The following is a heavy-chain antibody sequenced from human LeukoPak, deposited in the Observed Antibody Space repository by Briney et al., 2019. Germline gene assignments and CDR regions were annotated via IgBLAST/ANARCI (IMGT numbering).Heavy chain of an antibody. Sequence: PSETLSLTCTVSGGSISSYYWSWIRQPPGKGLEWIGYIYYSGSTNYNPSLKSRVTISVDTSKNQFSLKLSSVTAADTAVYYCARDLDYGDPWGQGTLVTVSS. J-gene: IGHJ5*02. CDR3: ARDLDYGDP. CDR2: IYYSGST. CDR1: GGSISSYY. V-gene: IGHV4-59*12. D-gene: IGHD4-17*01.